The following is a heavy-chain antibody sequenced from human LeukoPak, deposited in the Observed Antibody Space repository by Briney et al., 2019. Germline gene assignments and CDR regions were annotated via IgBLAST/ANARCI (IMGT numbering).Heavy chain of an antibody. CDR1: GYTLTELS. Sequence: ALVKVSCKVSGYTLTELSMHWVRQAPGKGLEWMGGFDPEDGETLYAQKFQGRVTMTEDTSTDTAYMELSSLRSEDTAVYYCVTGGGGFDYWGQGTLVTVSS. V-gene: IGHV1-24*01. D-gene: IGHD3-10*01. J-gene: IGHJ4*02. CDR2: FDPEDGET. CDR3: VTGGGGFDY.